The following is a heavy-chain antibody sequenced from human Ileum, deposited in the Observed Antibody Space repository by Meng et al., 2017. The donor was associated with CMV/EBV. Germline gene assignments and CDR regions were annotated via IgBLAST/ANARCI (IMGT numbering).Heavy chain of an antibody. V-gene: IGHV3-74*01. J-gene: IGHJ4*02. CDR2: INSDGSST. Sequence: ESLKISCAASGFTFSSYWMHWVRQAPGKGLVWVSRINSDGSSTSYADSVKGRFTISRDNAKNTLYLQMNSMRAEDTAVYYCATIGQWGQGTLVTVSS. CDR3: ATIGQ. CDR1: GFTFSSYW.